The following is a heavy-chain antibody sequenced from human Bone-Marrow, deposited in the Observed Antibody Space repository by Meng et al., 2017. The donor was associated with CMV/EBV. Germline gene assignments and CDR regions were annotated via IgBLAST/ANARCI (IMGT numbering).Heavy chain of an antibody. CDR3: ARERTPYYDFWSGYRWFDP. Sequence: TFTSYYMHWVRQAPGQELEWMGIINPSGGSTSYAQKFQGRVTMTRDTSTSTVYMELSSLRSEDTAVYYCARERTPYYDFWSGYRWFDPWGQGTLVTVSS. D-gene: IGHD3-3*01. CDR1: TFTSYY. V-gene: IGHV1-46*01. CDR2: INPSGGST. J-gene: IGHJ5*02.